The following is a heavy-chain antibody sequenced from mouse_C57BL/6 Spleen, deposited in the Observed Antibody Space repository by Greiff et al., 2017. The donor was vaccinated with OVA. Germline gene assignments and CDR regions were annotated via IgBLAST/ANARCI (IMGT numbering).Heavy chain of an antibody. CDR2: ISGGGGNT. J-gene: IGHJ2*01. V-gene: IGHV5-9*01. Sequence: EVMLVESGGGLVKPGGSLKLSCAASGFTFSSYTMSWVRQTPEKRLEWVATISGGGGNTYYPDSVKGRFTISRDNAKNTLYLQMSSLRSEDTALYYCARHDNYGSPFDYWGQGTTLTVSS. D-gene: IGHD2-1*01. CDR3: ARHDNYGSPFDY. CDR1: GFTFSSYT.